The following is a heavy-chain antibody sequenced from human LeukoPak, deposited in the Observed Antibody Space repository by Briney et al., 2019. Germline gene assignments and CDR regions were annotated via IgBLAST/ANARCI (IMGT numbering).Heavy chain of an antibody. Sequence: GGSLRLSCAASGFTFDDYGMSWVRQAPGKGLEWVCGINWNGDSTHYADSVKGRFTISRDNAKNSLYLQMNSLRAEDTALYYCSRDHSSYCTSTSCSAFGMDVWGQGTTVTVSS. CDR3: SRDHSSYCTSTSCSAFGMDV. CDR1: GFTFDDYG. V-gene: IGHV3-20*04. D-gene: IGHD2-2*01. J-gene: IGHJ6*02. CDR2: INWNGDST.